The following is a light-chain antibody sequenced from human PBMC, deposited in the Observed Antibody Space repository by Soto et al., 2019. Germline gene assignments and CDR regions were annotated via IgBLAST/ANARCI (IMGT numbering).Light chain of an antibody. J-gene: IGKJ1*01. CDR2: GAS. V-gene: IGKV3-20*01. CDR3: QHPKWA. Sequence: EIVLTQSPGTLSLSPGERATLSCRASQSVSSNFLAWYQQRPGQAPRLLIYGASNRATGIPDRFSGSGSGTDFTLTISRLEPEDSGTYYCQHPKWAFGQGTTVEI. CDR1: QSVSSNF.